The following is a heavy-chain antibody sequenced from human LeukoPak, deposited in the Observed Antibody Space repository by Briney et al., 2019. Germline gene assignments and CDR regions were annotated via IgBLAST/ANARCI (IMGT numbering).Heavy chain of an antibody. D-gene: IGHD5-12*01. J-gene: IGHJ4*02. V-gene: IGHV4-59*01. Sequence: PSETLSLTCAVYGGSFSGYYWNWIRQPPGKGLEWIGYVYYTGSTDYNPSLKSRVTISVDTSKNHFSLNLSSVTAADTAVYYCARTTSGRLFKLDYWGQGTLVTVSS. CDR3: ARTTSGRLFKLDY. CDR2: VYYTGST. CDR1: GGSFSGYY.